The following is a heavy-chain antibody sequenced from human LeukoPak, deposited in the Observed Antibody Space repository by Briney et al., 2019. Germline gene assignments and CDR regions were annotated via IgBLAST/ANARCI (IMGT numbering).Heavy chain of an antibody. J-gene: IGHJ4*02. CDR1: GYSISSGYY. CDR2: IYHSGST. D-gene: IGHD1-26*01. CDR3: ARGRWELDY. V-gene: IGHV4-38-2*02. Sequence: SETLSLTCTVSGYSISSGYYWGWIRQSPGKGLEWIGSIYHSGSTYYNPSLKSRLTISMDTTKNQFSLKLTSVTAADTAVYYCARGRWELDYWGQGTLVTVSS.